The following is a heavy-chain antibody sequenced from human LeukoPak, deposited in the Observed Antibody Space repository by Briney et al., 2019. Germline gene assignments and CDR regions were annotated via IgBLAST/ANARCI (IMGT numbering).Heavy chain of an antibody. V-gene: IGHV3-64*01. CDR2: ISSNGGST. J-gene: IGHJ5*02. CDR3: ARVFGSSTSWGAFDP. Sequence: PGGSLRLSCAASGFTFSSYAMHWVRQAPGKGLEYVSAISSNGGSTYYANSVKGRFTTSRDNSKNTLYLQMGSLRAEDMAVYYCARVFGSSTSWGAFDPWGQGTLVTVSS. CDR1: GFTFSSYA. D-gene: IGHD2-2*01.